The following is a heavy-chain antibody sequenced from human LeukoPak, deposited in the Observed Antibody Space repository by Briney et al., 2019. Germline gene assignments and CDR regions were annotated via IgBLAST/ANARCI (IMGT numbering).Heavy chain of an antibody. CDR2: VYTGGST. CDR1: GGSVSDYY. CDR3: ANLPPYYYDGSGSYV. V-gene: IGHV4-4*07. Sequence: PSETLSLTCTASGGSVSDYYWSWIRQTAGKELEWIGRVYTGGSTNYNPSLKSRVTMSLDESKNEVFLKLFSVTAADTAVYFCANLPPYYYDGSGSYVWGQGTLVAVSS. D-gene: IGHD3-22*01. J-gene: IGHJ4*02.